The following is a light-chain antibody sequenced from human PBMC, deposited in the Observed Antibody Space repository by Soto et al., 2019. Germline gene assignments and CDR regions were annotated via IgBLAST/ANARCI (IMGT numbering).Light chain of an antibody. J-gene: IGKJ4*01. V-gene: IGKV3-15*01. Sequence: ERVMTQSPATLSVSPGERVTLSCRASQDIRSSLAWYQQKPGQAPRLLIYGASIRATGLPATFSGSGSGTDFTLSISSLQSEHLGVYYCQQDSSWPLTFGGGTKVEIK. CDR2: GAS. CDR1: QDIRSS. CDR3: QQDSSWPLT.